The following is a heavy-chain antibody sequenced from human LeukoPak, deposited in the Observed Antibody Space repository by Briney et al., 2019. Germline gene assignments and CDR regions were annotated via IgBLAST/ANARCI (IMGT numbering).Heavy chain of an antibody. Sequence: SETLSLTCAVYGGSFSDHYWSWIRQTPGKGLEWIGEINHSGSTNYNPSLKSRVTISVDTSKNQFSLKVNSVTAADTAVYYCARCGLLAARSDYWGQGTLVTVSS. CDR1: GGSFSDHY. J-gene: IGHJ4*02. D-gene: IGHD6-6*01. V-gene: IGHV4-34*01. CDR2: INHSGST. CDR3: ARCGLLAARSDY.